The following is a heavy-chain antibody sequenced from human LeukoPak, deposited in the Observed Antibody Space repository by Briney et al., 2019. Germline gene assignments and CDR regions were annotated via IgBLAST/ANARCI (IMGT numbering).Heavy chain of an antibody. CDR3: ARLVDDSSGYYVLFFDY. Sequence: PSETLSLTCTVSGGSISSYYWSWIRQPPGKGLEWIGYIYYSGSTNYNPSLKSRVTISVDTSKNQFSLKLSFVTAADTAAYYCARLVDDSSGYYVLFFDYWGQGTLVTVSS. CDR1: GGSISSYY. D-gene: IGHD3-22*01. CDR2: IYYSGST. V-gene: IGHV4-59*08. J-gene: IGHJ4*02.